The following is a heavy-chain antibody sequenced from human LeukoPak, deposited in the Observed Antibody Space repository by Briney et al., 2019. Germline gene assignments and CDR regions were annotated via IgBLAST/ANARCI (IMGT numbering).Heavy chain of an antibody. D-gene: IGHD2-2*01. CDR2: VSGSGGST. CDR1: GFTFSSYE. Sequence: GGSLRLSCAASGFTFSSYEMNWVRQAPGKGLEWVSAVSGSGGSTYYADSVKGRFTISRDNSKNTLYLQMNSLRAEDTAVLYCAVTYLLPFDYWGQGTLVTVSS. CDR3: AVTYLLPFDY. J-gene: IGHJ4*02. V-gene: IGHV3-23*01.